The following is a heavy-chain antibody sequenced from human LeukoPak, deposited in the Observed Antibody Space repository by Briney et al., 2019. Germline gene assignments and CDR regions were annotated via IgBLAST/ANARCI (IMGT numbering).Heavy chain of an antibody. CDR2: ISASGGST. V-gene: IGHV3-23*01. CDR1: GFTFSFAA. J-gene: IGHJ4*02. Sequence: PGESLRLSCAASGFTFSFAAMTWARHGRGKGLEWVSLISASGGSTYYADSVKGRFTISRDNSKNTVYLQMNSLRAEDTALYYCAKDIQGANWGQGTLVTVSS. CDR3: AKDIQGAN. D-gene: IGHD5-18*01.